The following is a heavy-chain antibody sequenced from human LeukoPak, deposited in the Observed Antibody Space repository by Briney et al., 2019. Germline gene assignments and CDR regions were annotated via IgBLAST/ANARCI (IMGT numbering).Heavy chain of an antibody. CDR3: AFSGDSSGYYPLSVLSPFDY. CDR1: GGSISSYY. CDR2: IYISGSGST. D-gene: IGHD3-22*01. Sequence: PSETLSLTCTVSGGSISSYYWSWIRQPAGKGLEWIGRIYISGSGSTNYNPSLKSRVTMSVDTSKNQFSLKLSSVTAADTAVYYCAFSGDSSGYYPLSVLSPFDYWGQGTLVTVSS. J-gene: IGHJ4*02. V-gene: IGHV4-4*07.